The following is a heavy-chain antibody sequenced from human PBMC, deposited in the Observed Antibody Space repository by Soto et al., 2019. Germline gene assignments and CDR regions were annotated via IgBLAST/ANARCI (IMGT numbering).Heavy chain of an antibody. D-gene: IGHD2-2*01. CDR3: ARAPHCSSTSCYAGSMDV. CDR2: INPNSGGT. Sequence: ASVKVSCKASGYTFTGYYMHWVRQAPGQGLEWMGWINPNSGGTNYAQKFQGWGTVTRDTSISTAYMELSRLRSDDTAVYYCARAPHCSSTSCYAGSMDVWGQGTTVTVSS. CDR1: GYTFTGYY. V-gene: IGHV1-2*04. J-gene: IGHJ6*02.